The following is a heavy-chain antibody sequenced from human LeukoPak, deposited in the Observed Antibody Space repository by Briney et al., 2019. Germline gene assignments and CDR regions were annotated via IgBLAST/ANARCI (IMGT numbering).Heavy chain of an antibody. CDR1: GFSLRSSPMV. V-gene: IGHV2-5*02. D-gene: IGHD3/OR15-3a*01. CDR3: AHRLDFVGNWHGGAFDF. Sequence: SGPTLVKPTETLTLTCTFSGFSLRSSPMVVGWIRQPPGKALEWLALIYWDDDKRYRPSLQSRLAITKDTSKNQVVLTMTNLDPVDTATYFCAHRLDFVGNWHGGAFDFWGRGTMVSVSS. J-gene: IGHJ3*01. CDR2: IYWDDDK.